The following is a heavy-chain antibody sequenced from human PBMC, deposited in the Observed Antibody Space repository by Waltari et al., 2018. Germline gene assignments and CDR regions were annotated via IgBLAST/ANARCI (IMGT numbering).Heavy chain of an antibody. D-gene: IGHD6-19*01. CDR3: AGWVTYTSDWHGSLAP. J-gene: IGHJ5*02. CDR1: GFMLGSYE. V-gene: IGHV3-48*03. CDR2: INRNGDTM. Sequence: EVQLVESGGGLVQPGGSLRLSCAAPGFMLGSYEMNWDRQAPGKGLVWISCINRNGDTMYYADSVRGRFTISRDNARNSLFLQMNSLRAEDTAIYYCAGWVTYTSDWHGSLAPWGQGTLVTVSS.